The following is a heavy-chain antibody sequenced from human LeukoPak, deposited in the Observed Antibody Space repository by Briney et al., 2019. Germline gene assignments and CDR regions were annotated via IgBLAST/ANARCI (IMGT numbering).Heavy chain of an antibody. D-gene: IGHD4-17*01. V-gene: IGHV3-23*01. CDR1: GFTFSSYA. CDR3: AKDRVVAVTTIGLDAFDI. J-gene: IGHJ3*02. CDR2: ISGSGGST. Sequence: PGGSLRLSCAASGFTFSSYAMSWVRQARGKGLEWVSAISGSGGSTYYADSVKGRFTISRDNSKNTLYLQMNSLRAEDTAVYYCAKDRVVAVTTIGLDAFDIWGQGTMVTVSS.